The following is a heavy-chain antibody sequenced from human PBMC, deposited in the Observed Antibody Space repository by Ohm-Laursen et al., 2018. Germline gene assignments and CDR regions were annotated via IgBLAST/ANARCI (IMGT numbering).Heavy chain of an antibody. CDR1: GFTFSSYW. D-gene: IGHD3-9*01. CDR3: AKERDVSTGYALQH. CDR2: INSDGSST. Sequence: SLRLSCTASGFTFSSYWMHWVRQAPGKGLVWVSRINSDGSSTSYADSVKGRFTISRDNAKNTLYLQMNGLRAEDTAVYYCAKERDVSTGYALQHWGQGTLVTVSS. V-gene: IGHV3-74*01. J-gene: IGHJ1*01.